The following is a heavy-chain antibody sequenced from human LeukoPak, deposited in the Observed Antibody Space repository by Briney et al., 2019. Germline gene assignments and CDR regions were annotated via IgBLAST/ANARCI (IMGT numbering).Heavy chain of an antibody. CDR3: ARDLAPNYDFWSGYTYYFDY. CDR2: ISSSGSTI. CDR1: GFTFSNE. Sequence: GGSLRLSCAASGFTFSNEMNRVRQAPGKGLEWVSYISSSGSTIYYADSVKGRFTISRDNAKNSLYLQMNSLRAEDTAVYYCARDLAPNYDFWSGYTYYFDYWGQGTLVTVSS. V-gene: IGHV3-48*03. D-gene: IGHD3-3*01. J-gene: IGHJ4*02.